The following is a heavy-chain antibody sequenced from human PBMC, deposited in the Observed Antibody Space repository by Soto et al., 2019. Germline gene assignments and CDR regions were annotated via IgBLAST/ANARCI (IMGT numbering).Heavy chain of an antibody. D-gene: IGHD4-17*01. CDR2: IRSKAYGGTT. V-gene: IGHV3-49*03. CDR1: GFTFGDYA. J-gene: IGHJ6*02. Sequence: GGSLRLSCTASGFTFGDYAMSWFRQAPGKGLGWVGFIRSKAYGGTTEYAASVKGRFTISRDDSKSIAYLQMNSLKTEDTAVYYCTREHGDYVVYYYGMDVWGQGTTVTVSS. CDR3: TREHGDYVVYYYGMDV.